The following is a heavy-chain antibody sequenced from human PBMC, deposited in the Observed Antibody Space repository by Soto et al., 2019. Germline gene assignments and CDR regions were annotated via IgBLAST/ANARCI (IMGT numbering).Heavy chain of an antibody. CDR1: GFTFSSYG. Sequence: QVQLVESGGGVVQAGRSLRLSCAASGFTFSSYGMHWVRQAPGKGLEWVAVISYDGSDKFYGDSVKGRFTISRDNSKNTLYLQMNGLRAEDTAVYYCAKDLSRRGSHDAFDIWGQGTMVSVSS. CDR2: ISYDGSDK. J-gene: IGHJ3*02. D-gene: IGHD3-10*01. V-gene: IGHV3-30*18. CDR3: AKDLSRRGSHDAFDI.